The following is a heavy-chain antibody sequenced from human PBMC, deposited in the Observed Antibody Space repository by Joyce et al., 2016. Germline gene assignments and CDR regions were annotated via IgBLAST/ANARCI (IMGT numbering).Heavy chain of an antibody. Sequence: QITLKESGPTLVKPTQTLTLTCSFSGLSLSDTSVRVGWIRQPPGKPLEWLALIFWSDEENYSPSLKNRLTITRYTSTNHVVLTRTNMNPVDTATYFCARRLDSSFFLGWGQGILVTVSS. CDR2: IFWSDEE. CDR3: ARRLDSSFFLG. CDR1: GLSLSDTSVR. J-gene: IGHJ4*02. V-gene: IGHV2-5*01. D-gene: IGHD6-6*01.